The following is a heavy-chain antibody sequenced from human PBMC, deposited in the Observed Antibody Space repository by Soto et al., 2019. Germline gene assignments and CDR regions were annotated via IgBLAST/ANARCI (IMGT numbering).Heavy chain of an antibody. D-gene: IGHD4-17*01. V-gene: IGHV3-23*01. Sequence: EVPLLESGGGLVQPGGSLRLSCAASGFSFSTHTLSWVRQAPGKGLVWLSSIGATGDATYYADSVKGRFTISRDNSEDTVSLQMNSLRVEDTAVYYCAILRGLRKFWGQGTLVTVSS. CDR2: IGATGDAT. J-gene: IGHJ4*02. CDR3: AILRGLRKF. CDR1: GFSFSTHT.